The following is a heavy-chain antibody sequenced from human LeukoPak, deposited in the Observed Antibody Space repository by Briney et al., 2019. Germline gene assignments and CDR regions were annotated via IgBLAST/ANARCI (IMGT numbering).Heavy chain of an antibody. CDR1: GFTFSSCW. CDR2: IKQDGSEK. Sequence: GGSLRLSCAASGFTFSSCWMSWVRQAPGKGLEWVANIKQDGSEKYYVDSVKGRFTISRDNAKNSLYLQMNSLRAEDTAVYYCARDTVIIAAAAMYYFDYWGQGTLVTVSS. D-gene: IGHD6-13*01. J-gene: IGHJ4*02. CDR3: ARDTVIIAAAAMYYFDY. V-gene: IGHV3-7*01.